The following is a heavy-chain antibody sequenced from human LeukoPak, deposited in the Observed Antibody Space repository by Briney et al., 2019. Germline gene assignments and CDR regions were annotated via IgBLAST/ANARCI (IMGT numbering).Heavy chain of an antibody. D-gene: IGHD3-22*01. Sequence: RSSETLSLTCTVSGDSIGSHYWSWIRQPPGKGLEWIGYIFYVGSTNYNPSLKSRVTISVDTSKNQFSLKLNSVTAADTAVYYCARDYYDSRGEAFDIWGQGTRVTVSS. J-gene: IGHJ4*02. V-gene: IGHV4-59*11. CDR2: IFYVGST. CDR1: GDSIGSHY. CDR3: ARDYYDSRGEAFDI.